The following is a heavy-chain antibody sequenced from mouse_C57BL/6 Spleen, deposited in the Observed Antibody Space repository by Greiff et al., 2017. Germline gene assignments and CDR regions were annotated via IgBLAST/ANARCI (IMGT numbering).Heavy chain of an antibody. CDR1: GYSITSGYY. J-gene: IGHJ2*01. Sequence: EVQRVESGPGLVKPSQSLSLTCSVTGYSITSGYYWNWIRQFPGNKLEWMGYISYDGSNNYNPSLKNRISITRDTSKNQFFLKLNSVTTEDTATYYCALDYYGSSFDYWGQGTTLTVSS. V-gene: IGHV3-6*01. CDR3: ALDYYGSSFDY. CDR2: ISYDGSN. D-gene: IGHD1-1*01.